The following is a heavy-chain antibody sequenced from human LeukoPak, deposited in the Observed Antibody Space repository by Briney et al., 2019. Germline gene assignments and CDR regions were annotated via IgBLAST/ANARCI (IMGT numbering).Heavy chain of an antibody. CDR3: ARGSSGYYDEHDC. J-gene: IGHJ4*02. Sequence: GGSLRLSCAASGFTFSNYWMHWVRQAPGKGLVWVSRINRDGRSTNYADSVKGRFTISRDNAKNTVFLQMNSLRAEDTAVYYCARGSSGYYDEHDCWGQGTLVTVSS. D-gene: IGHD3-22*01. V-gene: IGHV3-74*01. CDR1: GFTFSNYW. CDR2: INRDGRST.